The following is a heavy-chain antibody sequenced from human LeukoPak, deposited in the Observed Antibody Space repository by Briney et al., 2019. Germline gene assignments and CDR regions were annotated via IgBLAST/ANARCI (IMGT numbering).Heavy chain of an antibody. Sequence: GRSLRLSCAASGFTFSSYGMHWVRQAPGKGLEWVAVVSYDGRNKNYADSVKGRFTISRDNSKNTMYLQMNSLRAEDTAVYYCAKAEGSGSYYPDYWGQGTLVTVSS. CDR1: GFTFSSYG. D-gene: IGHD3-10*01. J-gene: IGHJ4*02. V-gene: IGHV3-30*18. CDR2: VSYDGRNK. CDR3: AKAEGSGSYYPDY.